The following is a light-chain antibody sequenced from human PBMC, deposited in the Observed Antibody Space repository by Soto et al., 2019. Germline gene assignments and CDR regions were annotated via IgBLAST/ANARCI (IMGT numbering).Light chain of an antibody. CDR2: EVS. J-gene: IGLJ1*01. CDR1: SSDVGSYIR. CDR3: SSYTSSSTYV. Sequence: QSVLTQAPSVSGSPGQSVTISCTGTSSDVGSYIRVSWYQQPPGTAPKLMIYEVSNRPSGVPDRFSGSKSGNTASLTISGLQAEDEADYYCSSYTSSSTYVFGTGTKVTVL. V-gene: IGLV2-18*02.